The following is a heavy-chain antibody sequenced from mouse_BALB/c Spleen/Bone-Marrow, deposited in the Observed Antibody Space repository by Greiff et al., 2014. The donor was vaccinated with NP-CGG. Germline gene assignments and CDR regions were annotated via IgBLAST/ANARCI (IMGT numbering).Heavy chain of an antibody. CDR1: GFAFTSYN. D-gene: IGHD2-12*01. J-gene: IGHJ4*01. CDR2: IDPYNGGT. CDR3: SSTILGAMDY. V-gene: IGHV1S135*01. Sequence: EVQLQQSGPELVKPGASVKVSCKASGFAFTSYNMHWVKQSHGKSLEWIGYIDPYNGGTSYNQKFKGKATLTVDKSSSTAYMQLSSLTSEDAAVYYYSSTILGAMDYWGQGTSVTVSS.